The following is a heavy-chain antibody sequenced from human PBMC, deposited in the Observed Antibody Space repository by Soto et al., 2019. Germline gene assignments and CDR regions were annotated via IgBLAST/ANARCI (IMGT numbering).Heavy chain of an antibody. J-gene: IGHJ6*02. D-gene: IGHD3-22*01. CDR3: AGITMIVVGAYGMDV. CDR2: FDPEDAEI. Sequence: SVKALVKVSGYTLTELAMHWVRQAPGKGLEWMGGFDPEDAEIIYAQKFQGRVTMTEDTSTDTAYMELSSLRSEDTAVYYCAGITMIVVGAYGMDVWGQGTRVTVSS. CDR1: GYTLTELA. V-gene: IGHV1-24*01.